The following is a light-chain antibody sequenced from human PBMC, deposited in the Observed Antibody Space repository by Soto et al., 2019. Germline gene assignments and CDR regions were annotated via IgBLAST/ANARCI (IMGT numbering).Light chain of an antibody. V-gene: IGKV3-11*01. CDR1: QSLSSN. Sequence: EIVLTHSPATLSLSPGERATLSCSASQSLSSNFLAWYQQKPVQPPRLLIYGSSTRATGIPARFSGSGSGTDFTLTISSLEPEDFAVYYCQQRGNWPGTFGQGTKVDIK. J-gene: IGKJ1*01. CDR3: QQRGNWPGT. CDR2: GSS.